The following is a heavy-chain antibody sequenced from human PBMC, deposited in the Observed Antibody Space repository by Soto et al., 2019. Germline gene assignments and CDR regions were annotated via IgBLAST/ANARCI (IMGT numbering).Heavy chain of an antibody. J-gene: IGHJ6*02. CDR3: ARVYCGGDCYYYYYGMDV. CDR2: IYYSGST. Sequence: LSLTCTVSGGSISSSSYYWGWIRQPPGKGLEWIGSIYYSGSTYYNPSLKSRVTISVDTSKNQFSLKLSSVTAADTAVYYCARVYCGGDCYYYYYGMDVWGQGTTVTVSS. D-gene: IGHD2-21*02. CDR1: GGSISSSSYY. V-gene: IGHV4-39*01.